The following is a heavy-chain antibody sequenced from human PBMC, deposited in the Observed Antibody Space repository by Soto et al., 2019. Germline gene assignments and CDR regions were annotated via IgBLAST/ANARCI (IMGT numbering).Heavy chain of an antibody. J-gene: IGHJ4*02. CDR2: INPSGGST. CDR1: GYTFTSYY. CDR3: ARDWAVGYCSSTSCYASYFDY. V-gene: IGHV1-46*03. Sequence: ASVKVSCKASGYTFTSYYMHWVRQAPGQGLEWMGIINPSGGSTSYAQKFQGRVTMTRDTSTSTVYMELSSLRSEDTAVYYCARDWAVGYCSSTSCYASYFDYWGQGTLVTVSS. D-gene: IGHD2-2*01.